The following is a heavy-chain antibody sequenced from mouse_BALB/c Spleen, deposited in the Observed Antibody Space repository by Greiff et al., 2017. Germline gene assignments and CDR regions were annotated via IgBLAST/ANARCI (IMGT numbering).Heavy chain of an antibody. CDR2: IYPGSGNT. J-gene: IGHJ2*01. CDR3: ARRTGFDY. V-gene: IGHV1-63*01. Sequence: VQVVESGAELVRPGTSVKISCKASGYAFTNYWLGWVKQRPGHGLEWIGDIYPGSGNTYYNEKFKGKATLTADKSSSTAYMQLSSLTSEDSAVYFCARRTGFDYWGQGTTLTVSS. CDR1: GYAFTNYW. D-gene: IGHD4-1*01.